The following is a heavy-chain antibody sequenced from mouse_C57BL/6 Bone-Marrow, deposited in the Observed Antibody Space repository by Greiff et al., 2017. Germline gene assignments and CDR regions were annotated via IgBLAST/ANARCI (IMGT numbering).Heavy chain of an antibody. J-gene: IGHJ2*01. Sequence: QVQLQQPGAELVRPGSSVKLSCKASGYTFTSYWMHWVKQRPIQGLEWIGNIYPSDSETHYNQKFKDKATLTVDKSSSTAYMQLSSLTSGDSVVYYCARSGYYGLDYWGQGTTLTVSS. CDR3: ARSGYYGLDY. CDR2: IYPSDSET. CDR1: GYTFTSYW. V-gene: IGHV1-52*01. D-gene: IGHD1-1*01.